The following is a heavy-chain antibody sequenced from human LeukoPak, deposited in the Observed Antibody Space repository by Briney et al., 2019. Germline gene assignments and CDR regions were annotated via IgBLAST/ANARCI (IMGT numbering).Heavy chain of an antibody. CDR3: VRDFRSADY. V-gene: IGHV3-74*01. CDR2: ICPDGTVT. J-gene: IGHJ4*02. Sequence: GSLRLSCAASGFTFDDYAMHWVRQAPGKGPMWVSRICPDGTVTNYADSVKARFIISRDNARNTVYLQMNSLRVEDTAVYYCVRDFRSADYWGQGTLVTVSS. CDR1: GFTFDDYA.